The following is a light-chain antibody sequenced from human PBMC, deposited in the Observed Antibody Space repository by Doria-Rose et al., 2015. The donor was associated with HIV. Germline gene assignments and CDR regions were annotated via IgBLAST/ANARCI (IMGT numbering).Light chain of an antibody. J-gene: IGKJ1*01. CDR3: HQYGTSWT. CDR1: QSFSSTY. CDR2: DGS. V-gene: IGKV3-20*01. Sequence: TQSPGTLSLSPGERATLSCRASQSFSSTYLAWYQQKPGQAPSLLIYDGSTRATGILDRFSASGSGTDFTLTINRLEPEDFALYYCHQYGTSWTFGQGTKVE.